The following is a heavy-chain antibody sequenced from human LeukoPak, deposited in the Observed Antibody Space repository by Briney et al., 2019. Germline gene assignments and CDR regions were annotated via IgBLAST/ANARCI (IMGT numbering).Heavy chain of an antibody. CDR1: GFIFSDYY. CDR2: ISYTRGTI. V-gene: IGHV3-11*01. CDR3: ARGRVAAAGTKWYFDL. Sequence: GGSLRLSCVASGFIFSDYYMTWVRQAPGKGLEWVSYISYTRGTIYYADSVKGRFTISRDNAQNSLSLQMNSLTVEDAAVYYCARGRVAAAGTKWYFDLWGRGSLVTVSS. D-gene: IGHD6-13*01. J-gene: IGHJ2*01.